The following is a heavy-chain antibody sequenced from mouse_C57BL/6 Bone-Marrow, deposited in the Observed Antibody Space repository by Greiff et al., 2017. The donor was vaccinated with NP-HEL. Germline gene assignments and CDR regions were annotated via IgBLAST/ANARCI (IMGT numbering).Heavy chain of an antibody. CDR3: TTLPPMDY. CDR2: IDPENGDT. CDR1: GFNIKDDY. Sequence: EVKLVESGAELVRPGASVKLSCTASGFNIKDDYMHWVKQRPEQGLEWIGWIDPENGDTEYASKFQGKATITADTSSNTAYLQLSSLTSEDTDVYCCTTLPPMDYWGQGTSVTVSS. J-gene: IGHJ4*01. V-gene: IGHV14-4*01.